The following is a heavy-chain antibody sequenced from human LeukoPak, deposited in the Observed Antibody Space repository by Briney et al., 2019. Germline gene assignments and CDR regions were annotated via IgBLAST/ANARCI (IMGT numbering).Heavy chain of an antibody. Sequence: SETLSLTCSVSGGSITTSSYYWGWIRQSPEKGLEWIGSIYYTGGTFYSPSLKSRVTISVDTSKNQFSLKLSSVTAADTAVYYCARVTTAWYVIGYWGQGTLVTVSS. CDR1: GGSITTSSYY. J-gene: IGHJ4*02. V-gene: IGHV4-39*01. D-gene: IGHD4-17*01. CDR2: IYYTGGT. CDR3: ARVTTAWYVIGY.